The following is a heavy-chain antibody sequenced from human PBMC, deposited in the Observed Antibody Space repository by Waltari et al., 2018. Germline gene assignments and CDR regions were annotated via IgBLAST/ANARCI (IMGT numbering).Heavy chain of an antibody. D-gene: IGHD2-15*01. V-gene: IGHV3-23*01. J-gene: IGHJ4*02. CDR2: ISKAAVTT. CDR3: ARYCSGSCYRGLDY. Sequence: TWVRQAPGKGLEWVARISKAAVTTWHTDSVKGRFTISRDNARNTLYLQMDNLRVEDTAVYYCARYCSGSCYRGLDYWGRGTLVTASS.